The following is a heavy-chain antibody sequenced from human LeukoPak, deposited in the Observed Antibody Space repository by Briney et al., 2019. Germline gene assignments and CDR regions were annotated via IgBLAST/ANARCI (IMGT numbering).Heavy chain of an antibody. CDR3: ARAGAYCGRISCPYYFVY. J-gene: IGHJ4*02. CDR1: GYTFTSYD. V-gene: IGHV1-8*01. D-gene: IGHD2-21*01. CDR2: MNPNSGNT. Sequence: GASVKVSCKASGYTFTSYDINWVRQATGQGLEWMGWMNPNSGNTGYAQKFQGRVTMTRNTSISTAYMELSSLRSEDTAVYYCARAGAYCGRISCPYYFVYWGQGTLVTVSS.